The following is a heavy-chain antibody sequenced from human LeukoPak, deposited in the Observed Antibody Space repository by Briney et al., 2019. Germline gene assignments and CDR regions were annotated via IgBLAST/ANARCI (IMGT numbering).Heavy chain of an antibody. Sequence: SGGSLRLSCAASGFTFSSYGMHWVRQAPGKGLEWVAFIRYDGSNKYYADSVKGRLTISRDNSKNTLYLQMNSLRAEDTAVYYCAKDPGIAAAGTSYFQHWGQGTLVIVSS. J-gene: IGHJ1*01. CDR1: GFTFSSYG. V-gene: IGHV3-30*02. D-gene: IGHD6-13*01. CDR2: IRYDGSNK. CDR3: AKDPGIAAAGTSYFQH.